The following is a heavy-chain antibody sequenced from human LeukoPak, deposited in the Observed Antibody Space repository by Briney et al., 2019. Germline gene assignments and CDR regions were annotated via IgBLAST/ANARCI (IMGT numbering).Heavy chain of an antibody. CDR1: GFTFSSYS. CDR3: ARDRYDYVWGSYDY. CDR2: ISSSSSTI. J-gene: IGHJ4*02. D-gene: IGHD3-16*01. V-gene: IGHV3-48*01. Sequence: GGSLRLSCAASGFTFSSYSMNWVRQAPGKGLEWVSYISSSSSTIYYADSVKGRFTISRDNAKNSLYLQMNSLRAEDTAVYYCARDRYDYVWGSYDYWGQGTLVTVSS.